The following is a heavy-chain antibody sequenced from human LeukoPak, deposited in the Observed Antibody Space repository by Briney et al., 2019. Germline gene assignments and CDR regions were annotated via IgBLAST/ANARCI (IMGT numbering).Heavy chain of an antibody. Sequence: SETLSLTCTASGGSISSSSYYWGWIRQPPGKGLEWIGNIYYSVTTYYNPSLKSRVTISVDTSKNQFSLKLSSVTAADTAVYYCARVYYSNSYDYWYFDLWGRGTLVTVSS. CDR3: ARVYYSNSYDYWYFDL. D-gene: IGHD6-13*01. V-gene: IGHV4-39*07. J-gene: IGHJ2*01. CDR1: GGSISSSSYY. CDR2: IYYSVTT.